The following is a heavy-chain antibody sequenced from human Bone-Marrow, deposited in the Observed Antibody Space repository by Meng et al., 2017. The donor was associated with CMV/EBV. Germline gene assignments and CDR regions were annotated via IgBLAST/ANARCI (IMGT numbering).Heavy chain of an antibody. D-gene: IGHD2-2*01. J-gene: IGHJ6*01. CDR2: INPSGGST. CDR3: ARPADVVVPAARRSYYYYYGMDV. Sequence: ASVKVSCKATGGTFSSYAISWVRQAPGQGLEWMGIINPSGGSTSYAQKFQGRVTMTRDTSTSTVYMELSSLRSEDTAVYYCARPADVVVPAARRSYYYYYGMDVWGQGTTVTVSS. V-gene: IGHV1-46*01. CDR1: GGTFSSYA.